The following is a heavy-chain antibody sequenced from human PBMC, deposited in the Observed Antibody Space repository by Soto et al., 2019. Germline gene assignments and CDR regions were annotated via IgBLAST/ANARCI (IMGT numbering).Heavy chain of an antibody. Sequence: PSETLSLTCTVSGGSISSYYWSWIRQPPGKGLEWIGYIYYSGSTNYNPSLKSRVTISVDTSKNQFSLKLSSVTAAGTAVYYCASARYDWNDVYAFDIWRHGTMVTVSS. CDR1: GGSISSYY. CDR2: IYYSGST. J-gene: IGHJ3*02. V-gene: IGHV4-59*08. CDR3: ASARYDWNDVYAFDI. D-gene: IGHD1-1*01.